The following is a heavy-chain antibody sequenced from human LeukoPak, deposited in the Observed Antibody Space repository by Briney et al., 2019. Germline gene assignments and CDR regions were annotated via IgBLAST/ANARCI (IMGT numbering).Heavy chain of an antibody. CDR2: VNPNSGGT. V-gene: IGHV1-2*02. Sequence: ASVKVSCKTSGYTFTDDHLHWVRQAPGQGLEWMGWVNPNSGGTKYAQKFEGRVTITRDTSISTAYMELRRLTSGDTAVYYCARERFDGFDYWGQGTLVTVSS. CDR1: GYTFTDDH. J-gene: IGHJ4*02. D-gene: IGHD3-9*01. CDR3: ARERFDGFDY.